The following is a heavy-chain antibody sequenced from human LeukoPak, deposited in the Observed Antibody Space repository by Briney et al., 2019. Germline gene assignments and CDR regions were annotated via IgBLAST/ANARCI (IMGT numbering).Heavy chain of an antibody. Sequence: GESLKIACKGYGYSFPCSWIRWVRQMPGKGLEWMGIIYPGDSDTRYSPSFQGQVTISAEKSISTAYLQWSSLKASDTAMYYCALQGLYYDFWSGYFDYWGQGTLVTVSS. CDR3: ALQGLYYDFWSGYFDY. CDR1: GYSFPCSW. D-gene: IGHD3-3*01. V-gene: IGHV5-51*01. CDR2: IYPGDSDT. J-gene: IGHJ4*02.